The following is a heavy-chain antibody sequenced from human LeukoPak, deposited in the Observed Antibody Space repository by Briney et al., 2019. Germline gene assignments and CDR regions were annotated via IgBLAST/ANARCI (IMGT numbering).Heavy chain of an antibody. CDR3: AQSSGTPPYYYGMDV. V-gene: IGHV4-59*08. Sequence: PSETLSLTCTVSGGSISSYYWSWIRQPPGKGLEWIGYIYYSGSTNYNPSLKSRVTISVDTSKNQISLKLSSVTAADTAVYYCAQSSGTPPYYYGMDVWGQGTTVTVSS. J-gene: IGHJ6*02. CDR2: IYYSGST. D-gene: IGHD3-10*01. CDR1: GGSISSYY.